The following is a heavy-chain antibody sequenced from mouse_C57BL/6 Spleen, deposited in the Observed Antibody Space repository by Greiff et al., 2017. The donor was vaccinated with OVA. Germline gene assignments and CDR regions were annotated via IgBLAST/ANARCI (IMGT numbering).Heavy chain of an antibody. Sequence: VQLQQPGAELVMPGASVKLSCKASGYTFTSYWMHWVKQRPGQGLEWIGEIDPSDSYTNYNQKFKGKATLTVDKSSSTAYMQLSSLTSEDSAVYDCARGVRSTMGTQAYWGQGTLVTVSA. CDR2: IDPSDSYT. CDR1: GYTFTSYW. V-gene: IGHV1-69*01. D-gene: IGHD2-13*01. J-gene: IGHJ3*01. CDR3: ARGVRSTMGTQAY.